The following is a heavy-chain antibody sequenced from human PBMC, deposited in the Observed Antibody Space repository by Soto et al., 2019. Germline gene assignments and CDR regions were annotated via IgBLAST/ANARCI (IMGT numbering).Heavy chain of an antibody. CDR3: AKSSGGSSWYPPDH. CDR1: GFIFSSYG. Sequence: QVQLVESGGGVVQPGGSLRLSCAPSGFIFSSYGMQWVRQSPGEGLEWVATTANDGSAQYYADSVKGRFTISRDNSKNTLFLQMESLRPEDTGVYYCAKSSGGSSWYPPDHWGQGTLVTVSS. D-gene: IGHD6-13*01. J-gene: IGHJ4*02. CDR2: TANDGSAQ. V-gene: IGHV3-30*18.